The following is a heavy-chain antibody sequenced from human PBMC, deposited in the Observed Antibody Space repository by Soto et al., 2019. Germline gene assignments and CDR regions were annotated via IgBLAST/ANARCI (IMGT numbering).Heavy chain of an antibody. CDR1: VYTFTSYG. CDR3: ARTPASSWSYNWFDH. V-gene: IGHV1-18*04. CDR2: ISAYNGNT. Sequence: XSVKVSCKASVYTFTSYGISWVRQAPGQGLEWMGWISAYNGNTNYAQKLQGRVTMTTDTSTSTAYMELRSLRSDDTAVYYCARTPASSWSYNWFDHWGQGTLVTVSS. D-gene: IGHD6-13*01. J-gene: IGHJ5*02.